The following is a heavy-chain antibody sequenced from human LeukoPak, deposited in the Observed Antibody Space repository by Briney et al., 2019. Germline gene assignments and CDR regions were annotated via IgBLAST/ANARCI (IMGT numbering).Heavy chain of an antibody. CDR1: GFTFSSYS. Sequence: GGSLRLSCAASGFTFSSYSMNWVRQAPGKGLEWVSSISSSSSYIYYAGSVKGRFTISRDNAKNSLYLQMNSLRAEDTAVYYCARDLRWYSDHWGQGTLVTVSS. D-gene: IGHD4-23*01. CDR3: ARDLRWYSDH. V-gene: IGHV3-21*01. CDR2: ISSSSSYI. J-gene: IGHJ4*02.